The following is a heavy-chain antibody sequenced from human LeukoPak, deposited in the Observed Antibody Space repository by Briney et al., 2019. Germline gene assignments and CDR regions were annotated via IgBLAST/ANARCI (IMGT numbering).Heavy chain of an antibody. J-gene: IGHJ3*02. CDR3: ARDRRALDAFDI. CDR2: ISSGSGII. CDR1: AFPFSTYS. D-gene: IGHD3-3*02. Sequence: GGSLRLSCAASAFPFSTYSMNWVRQAPGKGLEWVSSISSGSGIIFYADSVKGRFTISRDNSKNTLYLQMNSLRAEDTAVYYCARDRRALDAFDIWGQGTMVTVSS. V-gene: IGHV3-21*04.